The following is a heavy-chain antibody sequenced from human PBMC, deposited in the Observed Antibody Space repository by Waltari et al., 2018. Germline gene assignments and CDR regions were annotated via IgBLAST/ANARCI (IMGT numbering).Heavy chain of an antibody. Sequence: QVQLQESGPGVVKPSQTLSLTCTVSGGSISSGSFYWNWIRQPAGKGLEWIGFIHTSGRPNYSPSLKSRDTISADTSKSQFSLRLTSVTAADTAVYYCAREGGFSYGSEHWGQGALVTVAS. CDR3: AREGGFSYGSEH. V-gene: IGHV4-61*02. CDR2: IHTSGRP. D-gene: IGHD5-18*01. CDR1: GGSISSGSFY. J-gene: IGHJ4*02.